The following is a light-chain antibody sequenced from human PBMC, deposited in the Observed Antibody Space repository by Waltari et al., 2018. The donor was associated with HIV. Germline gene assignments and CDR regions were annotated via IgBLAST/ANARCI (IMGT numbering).Light chain of an antibody. V-gene: IGKV3-15*01. CDR3: QQYNNWPRT. J-gene: IGKJ2*01. CDR2: GAS. CDR1: QSINNN. Sequence: EIVMPQSPATLSVSPGERATLSCRASQSINNNLAWYQQKPGQAPRLLIYGASTRATGIPVRFSGSGSGTEFTLTISSLQSEDFAVYCCQQYNNWPRTFGQGTKLEIK.